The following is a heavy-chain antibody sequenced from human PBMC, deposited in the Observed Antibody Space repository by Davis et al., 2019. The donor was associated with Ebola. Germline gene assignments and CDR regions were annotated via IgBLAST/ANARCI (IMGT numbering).Heavy chain of an antibody. CDR3: ARRSEGSDWLIDY. CDR2: ISGSSTYI. J-gene: IGHJ4*02. Sequence: GESLMISCAASGFTFSSHSMNWVRQAPGKGLEWVSSISGSSTYIYYAESVKGRFTISRDNAENSLYLQMNSLRVEDTAIFYCARRSEGSDWLIDYWGQGTLVTVSS. CDR1: GFTFSSHS. V-gene: IGHV3-21*01. D-gene: IGHD6-19*01.